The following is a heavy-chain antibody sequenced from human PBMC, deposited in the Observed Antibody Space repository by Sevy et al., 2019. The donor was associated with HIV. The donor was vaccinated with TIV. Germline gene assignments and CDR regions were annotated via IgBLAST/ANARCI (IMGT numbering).Heavy chain of an antibody. CDR2: INPKSGGT. J-gene: IGHJ3*01. D-gene: IGHD6-19*01. Sequence: ASVKVSCKASGYTFTGHYMHWVRQAPGQGLEWMGRINPKSGGTNYAQMFQGRVTMTRDTSIITAYMELSSLRSDDTAVYYCARADNIGWSTLDAFDLWGQGTMVTVSS. CDR3: ARADNIGWSTLDAFDL. CDR1: GYTFTGHY. V-gene: IGHV1-2*06.